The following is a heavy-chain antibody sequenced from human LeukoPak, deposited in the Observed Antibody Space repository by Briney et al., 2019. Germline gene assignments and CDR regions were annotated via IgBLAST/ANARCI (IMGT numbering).Heavy chain of an antibody. CDR3: AIHSGSNSFFDF. V-gene: IGHV1-2*02. D-gene: IGHD3-10*01. J-gene: IGHJ4*02. CDR2: IHPNSGDT. Sequence: ASVKVSCNASGYTFIVYYIHWVRHAPGQPLEWMRWIHPNSGDTNYTQSFQSRVTMTLDTSINTTHMELSRLRSNDSAIYYCAIHSGSNSFFDFWGQGTLVSVS. CDR1: GYTFIVYY.